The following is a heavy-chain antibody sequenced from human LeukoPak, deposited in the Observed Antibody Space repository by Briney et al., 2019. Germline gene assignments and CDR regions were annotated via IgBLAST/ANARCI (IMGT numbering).Heavy chain of an antibody. CDR3: ARERGGGSYSLDY. CDR1: GYTFTSYY. V-gene: IGHV1-46*01. D-gene: IGHD1-26*01. CDR2: INPNGGST. J-gene: IGHJ4*02. Sequence: GASVKVSCKASGYTFTSYYMHWVRQAPGQGLEWMGIINPNGGSTSNAQKFQGRVTMTRDMYTSTVYMELSSLTSEDTAVYYCARERGGGSYSLDYWGERTLVTVSS.